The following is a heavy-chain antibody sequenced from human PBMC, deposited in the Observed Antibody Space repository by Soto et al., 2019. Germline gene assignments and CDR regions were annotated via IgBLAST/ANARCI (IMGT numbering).Heavy chain of an antibody. CDR3: ATYVGYCSGGSCYLAPYYYGMDV. V-gene: IGHV1-18*04. CDR1: GYTFTSYG. CDR2: ISAYNGNT. Sequence: ASVKVSCKASGYTFTSYGISWVRQAPGQGLEWMGWISAYNGNTNYAQKLQGRVTMTTDTSTSTAYMELRSLRSDDTAVYYCATYVGYCSGGSCYLAPYYYGMDVWGQGTTGTVSS. D-gene: IGHD2-15*01. J-gene: IGHJ6*02.